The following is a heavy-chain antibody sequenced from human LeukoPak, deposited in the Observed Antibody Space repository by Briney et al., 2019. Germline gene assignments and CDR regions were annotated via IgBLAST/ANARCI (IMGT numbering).Heavy chain of an antibody. D-gene: IGHD3-22*01. J-gene: IGHJ6*02. CDR2: IYPGDSDT. Sequence: ESLKISCKGSGYSFTSYWIGWVRQMPGKGLEWMGIIYPGDSDTRFSPSFQGQVTISADKSISTAYLQWSSLKASDTAMCYCARHVYYDSSGYSNYYYYYGMDVWGQGTTVTVSS. V-gene: IGHV5-51*01. CDR1: GYSFTSYW. CDR3: ARHVYYDSSGYSNYYYYYGMDV.